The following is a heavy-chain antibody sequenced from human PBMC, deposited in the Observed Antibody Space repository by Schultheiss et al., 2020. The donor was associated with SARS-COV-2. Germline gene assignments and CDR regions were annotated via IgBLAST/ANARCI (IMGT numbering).Heavy chain of an antibody. CDR2: ISSSSSYI. D-gene: IGHD5-12*01. J-gene: IGHJ5*02. V-gene: IGHV3-21*01. Sequence: GGSLRLSCAASGFTFSSYSMNWVRQAPGKGLEWVSAISSSSSYIYYADSVKGRFTISRDNAKDTVYLQMNSLRAEDTAVYYCARAGYGPGGFDLWGQGTLVTVSS. CDR1: GFTFSSYS. CDR3: ARAGYGPGGFDL.